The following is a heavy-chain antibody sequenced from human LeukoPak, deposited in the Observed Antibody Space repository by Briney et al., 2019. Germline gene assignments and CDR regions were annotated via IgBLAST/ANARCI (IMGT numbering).Heavy chain of an antibody. D-gene: IGHD1-20*01. CDR2: IKDDGSDK. V-gene: IGHV3-7*01. Sequence: GGSLRLSCAASGFTFSTYTIHWVRQAPGKGLEWVANIKDDGSDKYYVDSVKGRFSISKDNAKNALYLQMNSLRVEDTAVYYCVPLNWNPPGDFDRWGQGTLVTVSS. CDR3: VPLNWNPPGDFDR. J-gene: IGHJ4*02. CDR1: GFTFSTYT.